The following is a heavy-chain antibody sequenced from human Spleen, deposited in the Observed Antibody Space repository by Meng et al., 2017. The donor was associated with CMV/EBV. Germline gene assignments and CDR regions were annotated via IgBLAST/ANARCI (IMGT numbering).Heavy chain of an antibody. V-gene: IGHV3-23*01. Sequence: GESLKISCAASGITVSNYAMSWVRQAPGKGLEWVSAISAMGGTTYYADSVKGRFTVSRDNSKNTLYLQMNSLRAEDTAVYYCARDQNGGNSGWFDPWGQGTLVTVSS. CDR3: ARDQNGGNSGWFDP. D-gene: IGHD4-23*01. J-gene: IGHJ5*02. CDR2: ISAMGGTT. CDR1: GITVSNYA.